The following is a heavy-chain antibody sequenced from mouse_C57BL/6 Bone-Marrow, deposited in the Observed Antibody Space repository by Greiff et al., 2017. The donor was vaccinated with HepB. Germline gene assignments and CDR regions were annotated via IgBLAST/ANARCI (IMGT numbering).Heavy chain of an antibody. CDR2: IRLKSDNYAT. Sequence: EVQLQESGGGLVQPGGSMKLSCVASGFTFSNYWMNWVRQSPEKGLEWVAQIRLKSDNYATHYAESVKGRFTISRDDSKSSVYLQMNNLRAEDTGIYYCTAWAYFDYWGQGTTLTVSS. V-gene: IGHV6-3*01. CDR1: GFTFSNYW. CDR3: TAWAYFDY. D-gene: IGHD4-1*01. J-gene: IGHJ2*01.